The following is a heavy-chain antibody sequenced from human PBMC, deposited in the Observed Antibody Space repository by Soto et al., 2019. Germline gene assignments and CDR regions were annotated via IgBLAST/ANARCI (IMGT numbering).Heavy chain of an antibody. CDR1: GFTFNNYG. Sequence: GGSLRLSCAASGFTFNNYGMHWVRQAPGKGLEWVALIWSDVSNKYYADSVKGRFTISRDNSKNTLYLQMDSLRSEDTAVYYCARDLGGAWFYFDSWGQGTLVTVSS. CDR3: ARDLGGAWFYFDS. V-gene: IGHV3-33*01. J-gene: IGHJ4*02. D-gene: IGHD3-16*01. CDR2: IWSDVSNK.